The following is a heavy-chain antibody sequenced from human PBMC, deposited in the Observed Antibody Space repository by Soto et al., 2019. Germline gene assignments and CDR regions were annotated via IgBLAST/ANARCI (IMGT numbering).Heavy chain of an antibody. CDR1: GFTFSDYY. V-gene: IGHV3-11*06. CDR3: ARGGKTYYYGSGSPLY. J-gene: IGHJ4*02. Sequence: PGGSLRLSCSASGFTFSDYYMSWIRQAPGKGLEWVSYISSSSSYTNYADSVKGRFTISRDNAKNSLYLQMNSLRAEDTAVYYCARGGKTYYYGSGSPLYWGQGTLVTVSS. D-gene: IGHD3-10*01. CDR2: ISSSSSYT.